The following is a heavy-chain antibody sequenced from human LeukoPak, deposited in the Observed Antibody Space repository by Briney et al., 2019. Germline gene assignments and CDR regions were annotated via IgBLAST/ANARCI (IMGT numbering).Heavy chain of an antibody. CDR1: GFTFSNYA. J-gene: IGHJ6*02. Sequence: GGSLRLSCAASGFTFSNYAMSWVRQAPGKGLEWVANIKQDGSEKYYVDSVKGRFTISRDNAKNSLYLQMNSLRAEDTAVYYCARAGYSSSWFPDYYGMDVWGQGTTVTVSS. CDR2: IKQDGSEK. V-gene: IGHV3-7*01. CDR3: ARAGYSSSWFPDYYGMDV. D-gene: IGHD6-13*01.